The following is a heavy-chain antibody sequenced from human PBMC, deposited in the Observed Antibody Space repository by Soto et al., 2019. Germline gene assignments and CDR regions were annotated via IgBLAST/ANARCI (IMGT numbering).Heavy chain of an antibody. CDR1: GGTFSRYI. V-gene: IGHV1-69*02. CDR3: ATLGSGSYDY. CDR2: ISPTVGIP. D-gene: IGHD1-26*01. J-gene: IGHJ4*01. Sequence: QVHLVRSGAEVKKPGSSVTVSCKASGGTFSRYIISWVRQAPGQGLEWMGRISPTVGIPNYAQKFQGRVTITADRSTSTAHMELNSLRSEVTAMYYCATLGSGSYDYWGRGTLVTVSS.